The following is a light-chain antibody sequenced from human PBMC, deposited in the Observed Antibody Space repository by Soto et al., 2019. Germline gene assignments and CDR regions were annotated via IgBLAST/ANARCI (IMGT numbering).Light chain of an antibody. CDR3: QTWGTGIRV. CDR2: VNSDGSH. CDR1: SGHSNYA. V-gene: IGLV4-69*01. J-gene: IGLJ1*01. Sequence: QPVLTQSPSASASLGASVKLTCTLSSGHSNYAIAWHQQQPEKGPRYLMKVNSDGSHRKGDGIPDRFSGSSSGAQRYLTISSLQSEDEADYYCQTWGTGIRVFGTGTKLIVL.